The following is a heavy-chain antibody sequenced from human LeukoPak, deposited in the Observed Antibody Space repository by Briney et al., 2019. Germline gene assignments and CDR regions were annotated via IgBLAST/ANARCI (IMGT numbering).Heavy chain of an antibody. CDR1: GIIFSNYW. V-gene: IGHV3-74*01. CDR2: INRDGSST. J-gene: IGHJ2*01. D-gene: IGHD6-25*01. Sequence: PGGSLRLSCAASGIIFSNYWMHWLRQAPGKGLVWVSRINRDGSSTSYADSVKGRFTISRDNAKNTLYLQMNSLTAEDTAVYYCARGPPWYFDLWGRGTLVTVSS. CDR3: ARGPPWYFDL.